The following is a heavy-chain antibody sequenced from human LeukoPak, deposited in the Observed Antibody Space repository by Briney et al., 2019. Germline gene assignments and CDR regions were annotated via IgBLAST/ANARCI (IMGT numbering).Heavy chain of an antibody. Sequence: PGGSLRLSCAASGFTFRSYVMSWVRLAPGKGLKWVSGLNTDGAWIYYADSVKGRFTISRDNSENTLYLQMNSLRVEDTAIYYCAKSTAPCSRGSCYSALESWGQGTLVTASS. CDR3: AKSTAPCSRGSCYSALES. J-gene: IGHJ4*02. V-gene: IGHV3-23*01. D-gene: IGHD2-15*01. CDR1: GFTFRSYV. CDR2: LNTDGAWI.